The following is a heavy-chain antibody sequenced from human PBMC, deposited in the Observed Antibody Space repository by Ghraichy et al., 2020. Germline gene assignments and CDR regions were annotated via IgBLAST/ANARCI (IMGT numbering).Heavy chain of an antibody. CDR1: GFSFSRYW. J-gene: IGHJ4*02. Sequence: GGSLRLSCAASGFSFSRYWMHWVRHAPGKGLVWLARINADGSNIANADSVKGRVITSRDNDKNTLHLQMNRLTAEDTAVYYCASQVAVGYWGQGTLVTVSS. V-gene: IGHV3-74*01. CDR2: INADGSNI. D-gene: IGHD2-15*01. CDR3: ASQVAVGY.